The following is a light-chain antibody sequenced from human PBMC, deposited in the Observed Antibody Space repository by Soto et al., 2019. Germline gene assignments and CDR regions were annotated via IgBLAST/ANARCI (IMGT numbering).Light chain of an antibody. CDR2: EVT. CDR1: SSDVGGYNS. Sequence: QSALTQPPSASGSPGQSVTISCTGTSSDVGGYNSVSWYQHHPGKAPKVMIYEVTKRPSGVPDRFSGSKSGNTASLTVSGLRAEDEADYYCASSAGTFYVFGTGTKVTVL. V-gene: IGLV2-8*01. CDR3: ASSAGTFYV. J-gene: IGLJ1*01.